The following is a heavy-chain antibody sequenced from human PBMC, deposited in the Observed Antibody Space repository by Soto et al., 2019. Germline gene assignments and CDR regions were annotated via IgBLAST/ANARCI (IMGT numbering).Heavy chain of an antibody. Sequence: QVQLVESGGGVAQPGRSLRLSCTVSGFTFSGHAMHWVRQAPGKGLEWVTQIWYDGSNKYYAESVKGRFAISRDNSMNTPYIHTYSLIVEHTAAYYCASDAQGLAPYALDVWGQGTSVTVSS. J-gene: IGHJ6*02. CDR3: ASDAQGLAPYALDV. D-gene: IGHD6-19*01. CDR1: GFTFSGHA. V-gene: IGHV3-33*01. CDR2: IWYDGSNK.